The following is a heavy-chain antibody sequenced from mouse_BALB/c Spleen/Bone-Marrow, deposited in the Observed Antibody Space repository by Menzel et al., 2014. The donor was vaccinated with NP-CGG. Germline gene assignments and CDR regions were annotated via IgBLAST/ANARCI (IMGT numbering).Heavy chain of an antibody. V-gene: IGHV3-5*02. D-gene: IGHD2-4*01. J-gene: IGHJ4*01. CDR2: IYYSGTI. CDR3: ARDGGLRGYAKDY. CDR1: GISITTGNYR. Sequence: DVKLVESGPGLVKPSQTVSLTCTVTGISITTGNYRWSWIRQFPGNKLEWIGYIYYSGTITYNPSLTSRTTITRDTSKNQFFLEMNSLTAEDTATYYCARDGGLRGYAKDYWGQGTSVTVSS.